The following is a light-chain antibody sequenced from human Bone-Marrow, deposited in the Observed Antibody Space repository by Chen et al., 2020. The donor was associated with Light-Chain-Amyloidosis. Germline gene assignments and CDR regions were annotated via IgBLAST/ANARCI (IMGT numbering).Light chain of an antibody. CDR3: QVWDRSSDRPV. CDR2: DDS. V-gene: IGLV3-21*02. Sequence: SYVLTQPSSVSVAPGQPATNACGGKNIGSTRVHWYQQTPGQAPLLVVYDDSDRPSGIPERLSGYNAGNTATLTISRVEAGDEADYYCQVWDRSSDRPVFGGGTKLTVL. CDR1: NIGSTR. J-gene: IGLJ3*02.